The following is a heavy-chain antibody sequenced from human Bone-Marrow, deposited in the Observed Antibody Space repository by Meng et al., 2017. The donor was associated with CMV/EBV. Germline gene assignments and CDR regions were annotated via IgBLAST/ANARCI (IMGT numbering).Heavy chain of an antibody. J-gene: IGHJ4*02. D-gene: IGHD3-9*01. CDR2: ISGSGGST. V-gene: IGHV3-23*01. CDR3: AKRDQYYDILTGYYNALIFDY. CDR1: A. Sequence: AMSWVSQAPGKGLEWVSAISGSGGSTYYADSVKGRFTISRDNSKNTLYLQMNSLRAEDTAVYYCAKRDQYYDILTGYYNALIFDYWGQGTLVTVSS.